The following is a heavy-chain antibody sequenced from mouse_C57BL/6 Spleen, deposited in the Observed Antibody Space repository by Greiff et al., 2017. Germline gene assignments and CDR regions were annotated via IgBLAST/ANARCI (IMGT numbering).Heavy chain of an antibody. V-gene: IGHV1-52*01. CDR3: ARRGGLSGAMDY. Sequence: QVQLQQPGAELVRPGSSVKLSCKASGYTFTSYWMHWVKQRPIQGLEWIGNIDPSDSETHYNQKFKDKATLTVDKSSSTAYMQLSSLTSEDSAVYYCARRGGLSGAMDYWGQGTSVTVSS. J-gene: IGHJ4*01. CDR2: IDPSDSET. D-gene: IGHD3-1*01. CDR1: GYTFTSYW.